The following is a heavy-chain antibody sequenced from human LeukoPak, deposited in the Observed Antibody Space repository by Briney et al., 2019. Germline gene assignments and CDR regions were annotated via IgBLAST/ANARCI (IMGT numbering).Heavy chain of an antibody. CDR3: ARDVGVDTAMVYVYYFDY. CDR2: TYYRSKWYN. V-gene: IGHV6-1*01. Sequence: SQTLSLTCAISGDSVSSNSAAWNWIRQSPSRGLEWLGRTYYRSKWYNDYAVSVKSRITINPDTSKNQFSLQLNSVTPEDTAVYYCARDVGVDTAMVYVYYFDYWGRGTLVTVSS. J-gene: IGHJ4*02. CDR1: GDSVSSNSAA. D-gene: IGHD5-18*01.